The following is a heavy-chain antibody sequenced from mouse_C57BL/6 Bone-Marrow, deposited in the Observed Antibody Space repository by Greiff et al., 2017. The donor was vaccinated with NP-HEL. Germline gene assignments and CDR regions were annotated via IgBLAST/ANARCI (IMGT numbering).Heavy chain of an antibody. CDR3: ASVDGYLGLYFDV. V-gene: IGHV3-6*01. Sequence: EVQLQESGPGLVKPSQSLSLTCSVTGYSITSGYYWNWIRQFPGNKLERMAYISYDSSNNYNPSLKNRISITRDTSKNQLFLTLNSVTTDDTATYYCASVDGYLGLYFDVWGTGTTVTVSS. D-gene: IGHD2-3*01. J-gene: IGHJ1*03. CDR2: ISYDSSN. CDR1: GYSITSGYY.